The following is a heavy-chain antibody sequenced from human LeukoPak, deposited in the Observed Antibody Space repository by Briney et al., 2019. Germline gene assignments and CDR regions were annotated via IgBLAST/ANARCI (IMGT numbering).Heavy chain of an antibody. CDR1: GSTVNTNY. CDR2: IYTGGST. Sequence: PRGSLRLSCAASGSTVNTNYMSWVRQAPGKGLEWVSVIYTGGSTYYADSVKGRFTISRDFSKNTVCLQMNSLRDEDTAVYYCVRGRGDGYISGVDYWGQGTLVTVSS. V-gene: IGHV3-66*01. D-gene: IGHD5-24*01. J-gene: IGHJ4*02. CDR3: VRGRGDGYISGVDY.